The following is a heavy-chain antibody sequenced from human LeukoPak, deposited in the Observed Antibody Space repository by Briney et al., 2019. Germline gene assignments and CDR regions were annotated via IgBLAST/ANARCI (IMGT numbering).Heavy chain of an antibody. J-gene: IGHJ2*01. CDR2: ISAYNGNT. Sequence: ASVKVSCKASGYTFTSYGISWVRQAPGQGLEWMGWISAYNGNTNYAQKLQGRVTMTTDTSTSTAYMELGSLRSDDTAVYYCARGASDILTGYSNAFQWYFDLWGRGTLVTVSS. D-gene: IGHD3-9*01. CDR3: ARGASDILTGYSNAFQWYFDL. V-gene: IGHV1-18*01. CDR1: GYTFTSYG.